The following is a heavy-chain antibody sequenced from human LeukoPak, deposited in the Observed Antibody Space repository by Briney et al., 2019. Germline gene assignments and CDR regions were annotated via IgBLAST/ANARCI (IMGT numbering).Heavy chain of an antibody. CDR2: ISGSGGST. J-gene: IGHJ4*02. CDR1: GFTFSSYA. D-gene: IGHD3-22*01. V-gene: IGHV3-23*01. CDR3: AKAVHYDSSGYYYGFDY. Sequence: GGSLRLSCAASGFTFSSYAMNWVRQAPGNGLEWVSGISGSGGSTYYADSVKGRFTISRDNSKNTLYLQMNSLRAEDTAVYYCAKAVHYDSSGYYYGFDYWGQGTLVTVSS.